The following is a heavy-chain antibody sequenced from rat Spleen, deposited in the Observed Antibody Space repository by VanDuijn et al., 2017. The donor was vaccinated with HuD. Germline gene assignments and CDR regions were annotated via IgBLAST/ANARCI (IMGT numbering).Heavy chain of an antibody. J-gene: IGHJ2*01. Sequence: EVQLQESGPGLVKVSQSLSLTCSVTGYSITNTYRWNWIRKFPGNELEWMGYINSAGSTDYNPSLKSRFSITRDTSKNQFFLQLNSVTTEDTATYYCARYGGYNFDYWGQGVMVTVSS. CDR3: ARYGGYNFDY. CDR1: GYSITNTYR. V-gene: IGHV3-3*01. CDR2: INSAGST. D-gene: IGHD1-11*01.